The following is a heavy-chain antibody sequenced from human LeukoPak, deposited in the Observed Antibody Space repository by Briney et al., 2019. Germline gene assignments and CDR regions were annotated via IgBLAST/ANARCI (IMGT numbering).Heavy chain of an antibody. CDR3: ARRWRHCSSTSCSLNWFDP. CDR2: IYHSGST. V-gene: IGHV4-4*02. CDR1: GGSISSSNW. D-gene: IGHD2-2*01. Sequence: PSETLSLTCAVSGGSISSSNWWSWVRQPPGKGLEWIGEIYHSGSTNYNPSLKSRVTISVDKSKNQFSLKLSSVTAADTAVYYCARRWRHCSSTSCSLNWFDPWGQGTLVTVSS. J-gene: IGHJ5*02.